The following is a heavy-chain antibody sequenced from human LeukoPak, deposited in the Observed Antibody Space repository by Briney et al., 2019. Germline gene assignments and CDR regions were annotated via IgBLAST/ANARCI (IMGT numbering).Heavy chain of an antibody. CDR1: GYTFTGYY. D-gene: IGHD3-22*01. V-gene: IGHV1-2*06. CDR2: INPNSGGT. CDR3: ARDPHYYDSSGFDY. Sequence: ASVKVSCXASGYTFTGYYMHWVRLAPGQGLEWMGRINPNSGGTNYAQKFQGRVTMTRDTSISTAYMELSRLRSDDTAVYYCARDPHYYDSSGFDYWGQGTLVTVSS. J-gene: IGHJ4*02.